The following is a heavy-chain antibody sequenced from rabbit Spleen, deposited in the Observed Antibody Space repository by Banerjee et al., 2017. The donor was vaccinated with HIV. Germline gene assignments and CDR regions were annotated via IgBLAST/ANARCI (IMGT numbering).Heavy chain of an antibody. D-gene: IGHD6-1*01. CDR3: ARDDADYAGFGYADL. CDR2: INAVTGKA. J-gene: IGHJ4*01. V-gene: IGHV1S45*01. CDR1: GFSFSNKAV. Sequence: QEQLVEYGGDLVQPEGSLTLTCKASGFSFSNKAVMCWVRQAPGKGLEWIACINAVTGKAVYASWAKGRFTFSKTSSTTVTLQMTSLTAADTATYFCARDDADYAGFGYADLWGQGTLVTVS.